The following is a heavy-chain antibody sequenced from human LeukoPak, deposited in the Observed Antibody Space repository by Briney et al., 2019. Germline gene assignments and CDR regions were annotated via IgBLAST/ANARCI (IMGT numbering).Heavy chain of an antibody. CDR3: AKVRYDFWSGYYPFDY. V-gene: IGHV3-23*01. D-gene: IGHD3-3*01. CDR2: ISGSGGST. J-gene: IGHJ4*02. Sequence: GGSLRLSCAASGFTFSSYAMSWVRQAPGKGLEWVSAISGSGGSTYYADSVKGWFTISRDNSKNTLYLQMNSLRAEDTAVYYCAKVRYDFWSGYYPFDYWGQGTLVTVSS. CDR1: GFTFSSYA.